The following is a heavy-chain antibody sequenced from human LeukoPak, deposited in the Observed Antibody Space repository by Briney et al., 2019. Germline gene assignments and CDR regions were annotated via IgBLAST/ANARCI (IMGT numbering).Heavy chain of an antibody. CDR2: ISGSGGST. Sequence: PGGSLRLSCAASGFTFSSYAMSWVRQAPGKGLEWVSAISGSGGSTYYADSVKGRFTISRDNSKNTLYLQMNSLRAEDTAVYYCAKNPGITMIVPHFDYWGQGTLVTVSS. D-gene: IGHD3-22*01. J-gene: IGHJ4*02. V-gene: IGHV3-23*01. CDR1: GFTFSSYA. CDR3: AKNPGITMIVPHFDY.